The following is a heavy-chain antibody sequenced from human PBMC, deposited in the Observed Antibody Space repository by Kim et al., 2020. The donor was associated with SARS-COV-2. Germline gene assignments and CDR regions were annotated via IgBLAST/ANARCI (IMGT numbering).Heavy chain of an antibody. CDR1: GGTFSSYA. V-gene: IGHV1-69*13. CDR3: ARVYGAPYCSSTSCYLDY. Sequence: SVKVSCKASGGTFSSYAISWVRQAPGQGLEWMGGIIPIFGTANYAQKFQGRVTITADESTSTAYMELSSLRSEDTAVYYCARVYGAPYCSSTSCYLDYWGQGTLVTVSS. D-gene: IGHD2-2*01. J-gene: IGHJ4*02. CDR2: IIPIFGTA.